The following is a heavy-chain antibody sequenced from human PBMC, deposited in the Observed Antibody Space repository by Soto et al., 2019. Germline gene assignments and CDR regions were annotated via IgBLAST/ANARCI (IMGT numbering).Heavy chain of an antibody. CDR2: ISYDGSNK. CDR1: GFTFSSYG. CDR3: AKEPQTSTYYYYYMDV. V-gene: IGHV3-30*18. Sequence: GGSLRLSCAASGFTFSSYGMHWVRQAPGKGLEWVAVISYDGSNKYYADSVKGRFTISRDNSKNTLYLQMNSLRAEDTAVYYCAKEPQTSTYYYYYMDVWGKGTTVTVSS. D-gene: IGHD1-7*01. J-gene: IGHJ6*03.